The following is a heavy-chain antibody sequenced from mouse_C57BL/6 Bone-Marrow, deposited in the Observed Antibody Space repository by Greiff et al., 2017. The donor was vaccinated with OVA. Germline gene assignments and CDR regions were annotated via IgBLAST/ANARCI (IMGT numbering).Heavy chain of an antibody. V-gene: IGHV1-18*01. CDR1: GYTFTDYN. CDR2: INPNNGGT. CDR3: ARFHDEGAWFAY. J-gene: IGHJ3*01. D-gene: IGHD2-12*01. Sequence: VQLQQSGPELVKPGASVKLPCKASGYTFTDYNMDWVKQSHGKSLEWIGDINPNNGGTIYNQKFKGKATLTVDKSSSTAYMELRSLTSEDTAVYYCARFHDEGAWFAYWGQGTLVTVSA.